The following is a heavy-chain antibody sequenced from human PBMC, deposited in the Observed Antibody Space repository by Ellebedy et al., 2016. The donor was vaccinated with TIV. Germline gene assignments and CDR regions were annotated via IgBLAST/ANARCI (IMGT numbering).Heavy chain of an antibody. D-gene: IGHD3-10*01. CDR1: GFTVSSNY. CDR3: AKSPLSGSGSMDV. J-gene: IGHJ6*02. V-gene: IGHV3-23*01. Sequence: GESLKISCAASGFTVSSNYMSWVRQAPGKGLEYVSAISSNGGSTYYADSVKGRFTISRDNSKNTLYLQMNSLRAEDTAVYYCAKSPLSGSGSMDVWGQGTTVTVSS. CDR2: ISSNGGST.